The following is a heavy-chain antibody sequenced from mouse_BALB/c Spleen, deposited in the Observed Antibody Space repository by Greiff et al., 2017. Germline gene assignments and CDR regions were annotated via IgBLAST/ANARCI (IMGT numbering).Heavy chain of an antibody. CDR1: GYTFTSYW. CDR3: TRGWLLRYFDV. Sequence: QVQLQQSGAELVRPGASVKLSCKASGYTFTSYWINWVKQRPGQGLEWIGNIYPSDSYTNYNQKFKDKATLTVDKSSSTAYMQLSSPTSEDSAVYYCTRGWLLRYFDVWGAGTTVTVSS. D-gene: IGHD2-3*01. CDR2: IYPSDSYT. J-gene: IGHJ1*01. V-gene: IGHV1-69*02.